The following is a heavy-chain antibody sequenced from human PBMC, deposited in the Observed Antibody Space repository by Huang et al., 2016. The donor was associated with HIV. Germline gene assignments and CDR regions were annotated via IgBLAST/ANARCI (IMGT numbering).Heavy chain of an antibody. Sequence: QIQLMQSGPELKQPGASVKVSCKASGYTFTSYGITWVRQAPGKGPEWRGWISASSGDTEYSQKCQGRVTLTTDTSTNIAYMELRSLRSDDTAKYYCARDPKYHRIGYYRQRRGIDIWGQGTMVIVSS. D-gene: IGHD3-22*01. CDR1: GYTFTSYG. CDR3: ARDPKYHRIGYYRQRRGIDI. CDR2: ISASSGDT. J-gene: IGHJ3*02. V-gene: IGHV1-18*01.